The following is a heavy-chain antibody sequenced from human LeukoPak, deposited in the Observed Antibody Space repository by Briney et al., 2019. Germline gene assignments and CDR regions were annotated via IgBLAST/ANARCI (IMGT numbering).Heavy chain of an antibody. J-gene: IGHJ4*02. V-gene: IGHV1-2*02. CDR3: AIIPGGRYQVFDY. CDR2: INPNSGGT. Sequence: ASAKVSCKASGYTFTGYYMHWVRQAPGQGLEWMGWINPNSGGTNYAQKFQGRVTMTRDTSISTAYMELSRLRSDDTAVYYCAIIPGGRYQVFDYWGQGTLVTVSS. D-gene: IGHD1-26*01. CDR1: GYTFTGYY.